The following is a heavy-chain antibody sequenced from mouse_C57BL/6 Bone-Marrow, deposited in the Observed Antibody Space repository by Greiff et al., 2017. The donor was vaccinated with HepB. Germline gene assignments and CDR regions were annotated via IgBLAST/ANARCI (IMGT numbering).Heavy chain of an antibody. D-gene: IGHD2-10*02. J-gene: IGHJ3*01. CDR1: GFTFSSYG. Sequence: ELQLMESGGDLVKPGGSLTLSCAASGFTFSSYGMSWVRQTPDKRREWVATISSGGSYTYYPDSVKGRFTISRDNAKNTLYLQMSSLKSEDTAMYYCARHGVWLLPAWFAYWGKGTLVTVSA. CDR3: ARHGVWLLPAWFAY. CDR2: ISSGGSYT. V-gene: IGHV5-6*01.